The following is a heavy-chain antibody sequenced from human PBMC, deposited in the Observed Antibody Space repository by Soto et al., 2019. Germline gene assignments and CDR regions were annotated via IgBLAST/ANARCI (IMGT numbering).Heavy chain of an antibody. CDR1: GFTFSSYS. CDR2: ISSSSSYI. J-gene: IGHJ4*02. Sequence: GGSLRLSCAASGFTFSSYSMNWVRQAPGKGLEWVSSISSSSSYIYYADSVKGRFTISRDNAKNSLYLQMNSLRAEDTAVYYCARDGPKYYYGSGSYYPRPYYFDYWGQGTLVTVSS. V-gene: IGHV3-21*01. D-gene: IGHD3-10*01. CDR3: ARDGPKYYYGSGSYYPRPYYFDY.